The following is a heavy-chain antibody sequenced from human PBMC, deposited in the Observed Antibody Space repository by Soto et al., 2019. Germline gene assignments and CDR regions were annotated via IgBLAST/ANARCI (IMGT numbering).Heavy chain of an antibody. CDR1: GYTFTSYY. V-gene: IGHV1-46*01. CDR2: INPSGGST. D-gene: IGHD6-19*01. J-gene: IGHJ4*02. Sequence: GXSVKVSCKASGYTFTSYYMHLVRQAPGQGLEWMGIINPSGGSTSYAQKFQGRVTMTRDTSTSTVYMELSSLRSEDTAVYYCARVGLAVGPFDYWGQGTLVTVSS. CDR3: ARVGLAVGPFDY.